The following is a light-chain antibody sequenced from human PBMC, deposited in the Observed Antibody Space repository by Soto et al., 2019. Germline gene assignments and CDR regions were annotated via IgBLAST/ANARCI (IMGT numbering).Light chain of an antibody. Sequence: QSVLTQSPSASASLGASVKLTCTLSSGHSSYAIAWHQQQPEKGPRYLMKLNSDGSHSKGDGIPDRFSGSSSGAERYLTISILQSEEAADYYCQTWSTGIRVFGGGTKLTVL. J-gene: IGLJ3*02. V-gene: IGLV4-69*02. CDR2: LNSDGSH. CDR3: QTWSTGIRV. CDR1: SGHSSYA.